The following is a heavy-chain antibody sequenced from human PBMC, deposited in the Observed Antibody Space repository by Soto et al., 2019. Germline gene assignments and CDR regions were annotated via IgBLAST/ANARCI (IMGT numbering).Heavy chain of an antibody. CDR1: GGSISSGGYS. J-gene: IGHJ5*02. Sequence: PSETLSLTCAVSGGSISSGGYSWSWIRQPPGKGLEWIGYIYHSGSTYYNPSLKSRVTISVDRSKNQFSLKLSSVTAADTAVYYCARTPFVVAGPRFDPWGQGTLVTVSS. V-gene: IGHV4-30-2*01. CDR3: ARTPFVVAGPRFDP. CDR2: IYHSGST. D-gene: IGHD2-15*01.